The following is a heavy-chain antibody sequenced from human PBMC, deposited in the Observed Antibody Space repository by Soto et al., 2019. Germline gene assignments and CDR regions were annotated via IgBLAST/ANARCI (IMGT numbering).Heavy chain of an antibody. V-gene: IGHV1-18*01. J-gene: IGHJ4*02. D-gene: IGHD6-19*01. CDR1: GYTFTSYG. CDR2: ISAYNGNT. CDR3: ARDNAPIAVACKGPFDY. Sequence: QVQLVQSGAEVKKPGASVKVSCKASGYTFTSYGISWVRQATGQGLEWMGWISAYNGNTNYAQKLQGRVTMTTDTSTSTAYMELRSLRSDDTAVYYCARDNAPIAVACKGPFDYWGQGTLVTVSS.